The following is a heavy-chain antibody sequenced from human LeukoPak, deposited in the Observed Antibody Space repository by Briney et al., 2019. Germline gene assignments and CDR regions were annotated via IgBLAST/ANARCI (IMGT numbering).Heavy chain of an antibody. CDR2: ISASGGST. V-gene: IGHV3-23*01. D-gene: IGHD3-10*01. CDR1: GFTLSSYA. J-gene: IGHJ6*03. CDR3: AKVMKGSERLTMVRGVIIKTAGLYYMDV. Sequence: PGGSLRLSCAASGFTLSSYAMSWVRQAPGKGLEWVSSISASGGSTNYADSVKGRFTISRDNSKNDVYLQMNSLRAEDTAVYYCAKVMKGSERLTMVRGVIIKTAGLYYMDVWGKGTTVTVSS.